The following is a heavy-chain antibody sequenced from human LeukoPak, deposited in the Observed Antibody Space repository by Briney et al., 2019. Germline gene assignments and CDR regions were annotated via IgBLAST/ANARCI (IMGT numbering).Heavy chain of an antibody. J-gene: IGHJ4*02. CDR2: ISGSGGTA. CDR1: GFTFSIYA. D-gene: IGHD3-10*01. CDR3: AKGQTYYYGSGRADY. Sequence: PGGSLRLSCAASGFTFSIYAMSWVRQAPGKGLEWVSAISGSGGTAYYADSVKGRFTISRDNSKNTLYLQMNSLRAEDTAVYYCAKGQTYYYGSGRADYWGQGTLVTVSS. V-gene: IGHV3-23*01.